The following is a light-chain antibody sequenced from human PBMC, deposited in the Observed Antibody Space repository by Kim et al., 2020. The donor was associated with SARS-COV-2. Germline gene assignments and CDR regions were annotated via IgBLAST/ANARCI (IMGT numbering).Light chain of an antibody. CDR1: QSVSSN. CDR3: QHYTGLPLT. Sequence: EIVMTQSPATLSVSPGERVTLSCRASQSVSSNLAWYQQKPGQAPRLLIFGASTRATGIPATFSGSGSGTEFTLTISSLQSEDFGVYYCQHYTGLPLTFGGGTKLEIK. V-gene: IGKV3D-15*01. CDR2: GAS. J-gene: IGKJ4*01.